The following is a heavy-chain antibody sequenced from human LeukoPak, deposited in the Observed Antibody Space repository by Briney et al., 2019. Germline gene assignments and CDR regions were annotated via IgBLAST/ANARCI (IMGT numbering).Heavy chain of an antibody. J-gene: IGHJ4*02. CDR1: GFSLTTSGVG. CDR3: ARRRTYYYGSGSYYNHEFDF. CDR2: VYWDDDK. D-gene: IGHD3-10*01. V-gene: IGHV2-5*02. Sequence: SGPTLVKPTQTLTLTRTFSGFSLTTSGVGVGWIRQPPRKALEWLALVYWDDDKRYSPSLKSRLTITKDTSKNQVVLTMTNMDPVDTATYYCARRRTYYYGSGSYYNHEFDFWGQGTLVTVSS.